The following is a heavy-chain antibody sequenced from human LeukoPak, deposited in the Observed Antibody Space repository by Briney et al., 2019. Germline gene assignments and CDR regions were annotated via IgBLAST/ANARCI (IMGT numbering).Heavy chain of an antibody. Sequence: SVKVSCKASGGTFSSHAISWVRQAPGQGLEWMGGIIPIFGTANYAQKFQGRVTITTDESTSTAYMELSSLRSEDTAVYYCASRSGGDGYIPFDYWGQGTLVTVSS. D-gene: IGHD5-24*01. J-gene: IGHJ4*02. V-gene: IGHV1-69*05. CDR1: GGTFSSHA. CDR2: IIPIFGTA. CDR3: ASRSGGDGYIPFDY.